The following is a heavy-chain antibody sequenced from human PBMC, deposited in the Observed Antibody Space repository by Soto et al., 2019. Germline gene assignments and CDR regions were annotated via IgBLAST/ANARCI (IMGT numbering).Heavy chain of an antibody. Sequence: GWSLRLSCVASGFSFSPYDMNWVRQAPGKGLEWVAGLTGSGDDTYYADSVKGRFTISRVNSKNILYLQMNNLRVDDTALYYCVRERKGYFDPWGQGTLVTVSS. D-gene: IGHD2-2*01. CDR2: LTGSGDDT. CDR1: GFSFSPYD. V-gene: IGHV3-23*01. J-gene: IGHJ5*02. CDR3: VRERKGYFDP.